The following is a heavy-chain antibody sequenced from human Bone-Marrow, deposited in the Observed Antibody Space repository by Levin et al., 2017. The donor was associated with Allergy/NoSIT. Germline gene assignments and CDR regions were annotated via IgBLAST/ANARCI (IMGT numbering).Heavy chain of an antibody. Sequence: RPSETLSLTCAVYGGSFSGYYWSWIRQPPGKGLEWIGEINHSGSTNYNPSLKSRVTISVDTSKNQFSLKLSSVTAADTAVYYCARGTSWSNYYYYYMDVWGKGTTVTVSS. J-gene: IGHJ6*03. CDR1: GGSFSGYY. CDR2: INHSGST. D-gene: IGHD2-2*01. V-gene: IGHV4-34*01. CDR3: ARGTSWSNYYYYYMDV.